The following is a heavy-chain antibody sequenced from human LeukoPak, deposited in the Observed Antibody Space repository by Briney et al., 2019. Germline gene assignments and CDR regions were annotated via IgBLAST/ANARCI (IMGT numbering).Heavy chain of an antibody. CDR1: GCTFTDYD. CDR3: TRRGVPAYWYFGL. D-gene: IGHD3-16*01. J-gene: IGHJ2*01. CDR2: MNPNSGKA. Sequence: ASVKVSCKASGCTFTDYDINWVRQAAGQGLEWMGWMNPNSGKAGYAQKFQGRVTITRDTSIITAYMELSSLTSEDTAVYYCTRRGVPAYWYFGLWGRGTLVTVSS. V-gene: IGHV1-8*03.